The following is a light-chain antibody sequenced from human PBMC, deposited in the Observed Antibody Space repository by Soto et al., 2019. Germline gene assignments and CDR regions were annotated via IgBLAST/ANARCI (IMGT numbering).Light chain of an antibody. J-gene: IGLJ2*01. CDR1: PSDVGGYNS. CDR2: DVS. V-gene: IGLV2-8*01. Sequence: QSALTQPPSASGSPGQSVTISCTGTPSDVGGYNSVSWYQQYPGKAPKLMIYDVSKRPSGVPDRFSGSKSGNTASLTVSGLQAEDEANYYCSSCPFTNTVVFGGGTKVTVL. CDR3: SSCPFTNTVV.